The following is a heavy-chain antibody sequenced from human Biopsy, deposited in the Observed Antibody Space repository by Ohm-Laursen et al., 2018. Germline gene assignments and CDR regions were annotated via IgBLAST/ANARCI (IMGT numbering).Heavy chain of an antibody. CDR2: ISDSGST. CDR1: GGSISSYY. CDR3: ARATNSTGWPYYYFYGMDV. Sequence: SDTLSLTCTVSGGSISSYYWSWIRQPPGKGLEWIGYISDSGSTNYNPSLKSRVTISVDTSKNQFSLKLNSVTAADTAVYYCARATNSTGWPYYYFYGMDVWGQGTTVTVSS. D-gene: IGHD2/OR15-2a*01. J-gene: IGHJ6*02. V-gene: IGHV4-59*07.